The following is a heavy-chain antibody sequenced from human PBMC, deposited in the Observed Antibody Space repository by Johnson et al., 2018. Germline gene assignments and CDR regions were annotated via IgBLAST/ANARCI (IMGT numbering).Heavy chain of an antibody. V-gene: IGHV3-21*01. J-gene: IGHJ3*02. CDR3: ARDTPPDAFDI. CDR1: GFTFSSYS. CDR2: LSLSSSYI. Sequence: VQLVQSGGGVVQPGGSLRLSCAASGFTFSSYSMNWVRPAPGKGLEWVSSLSLSSSYIYYADSVKGRFTISRDNAKNSLYLQMNSRRAEDTALYYCARDTPPDAFDIWGQGTMVTVSS.